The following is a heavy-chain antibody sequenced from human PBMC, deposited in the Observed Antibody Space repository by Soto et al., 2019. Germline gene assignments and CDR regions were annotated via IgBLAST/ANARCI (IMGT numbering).Heavy chain of an antibody. CDR2: IYYSAST. CDR1: VCSISSGDYY. J-gene: IGHJ4*02. CDR3: ARDDYSTSSFDY. Sequence: QVQLQESGPGLVKPSQTLSLTCTVSVCSISSGDYYWSWIRQPPGKGLEWIGYIYYSASTYYNPSITRRVTISVDTSKNQFSLKLSSVTAADTAVYYCARDDYSTSSFDYWGQGTLVTVSS. D-gene: IGHD4-4*01. V-gene: IGHV4-30-4*01.